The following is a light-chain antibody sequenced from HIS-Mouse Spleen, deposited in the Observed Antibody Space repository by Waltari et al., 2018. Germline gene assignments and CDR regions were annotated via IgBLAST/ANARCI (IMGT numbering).Light chain of an antibody. J-gene: IGKJ1*01. Sequence: AIKLTQSPSSLSASVGDRVTITCRASQGISSPLAWYQQKPGKAPKLLIYDASSLESGVPSRFSGSGSGTDFTLTISSLQPEDFATYYCQQSYSTPGTFGQGTKVEIK. CDR3: QQSYSTPGT. CDR2: DAS. CDR1: QGISSP. V-gene: IGKV1-13*02.